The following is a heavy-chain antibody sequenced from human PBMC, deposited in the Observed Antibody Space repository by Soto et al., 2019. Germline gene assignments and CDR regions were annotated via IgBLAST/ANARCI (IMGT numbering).Heavy chain of an antibody. Sequence: PSETLSLTCTVSGGSISSGDYYWSWIRQPPGKGLEWIGYIYYSGSTYYNPSLKSRVTISVDTSKNQFSLKLSSVTAADTAVYYCARGMYYYDSSGPNFDYWGQGTLVTVSS. CDR3: ARGMYYYDSSGPNFDY. J-gene: IGHJ4*02. CDR2: IYYSGST. V-gene: IGHV4-30-4*01. CDR1: GGSISSGDYY. D-gene: IGHD3-22*01.